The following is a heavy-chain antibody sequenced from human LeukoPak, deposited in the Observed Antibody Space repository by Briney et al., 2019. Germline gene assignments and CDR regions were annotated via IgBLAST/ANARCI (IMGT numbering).Heavy chain of an antibody. D-gene: IGHD1-26*01. Sequence: PSQTLSLTCAVSGVSISSGGYSWSWIRQPPGKGLEWIGYIYHSGSTYYNPSLKSRVTISVDRSKNQFSLKLSSVTAADTAVYYCVRAYSGSYLDYFQHWGQGTLVTVSS. CDR3: VRAYSGSYLDYFQH. J-gene: IGHJ1*01. CDR2: IYHSGST. V-gene: IGHV4-30-2*01. CDR1: GVSISSGGYS.